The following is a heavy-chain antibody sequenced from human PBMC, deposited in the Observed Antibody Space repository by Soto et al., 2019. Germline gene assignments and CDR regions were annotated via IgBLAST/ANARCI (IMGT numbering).Heavy chain of an antibody. CDR2: ISYDGSNK. CDR3: AKDRYCRSTSCYSRGGFDY. D-gene: IGHD2-2*01. CDR1: GFTFSSYG. V-gene: IGHV3-30*18. Sequence: QVQLVESGGGVVQPGRSLRLSCAASGFTFSSYGMHWVRQAPGKGLEWVAVISYDGSNKYYADSVKGRFTISRDNSKNTLYLQMNSLRAEDTAVYYGAKDRYCRSTSCYSRGGFDYWGQGTLVPLS. J-gene: IGHJ4*02.